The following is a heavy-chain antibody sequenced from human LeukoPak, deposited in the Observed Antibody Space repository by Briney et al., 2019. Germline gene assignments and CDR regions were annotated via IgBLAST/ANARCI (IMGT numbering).Heavy chain of an antibody. CDR3: ASSSAHCTNGVCYYNWFDP. J-gene: IGHJ5*02. CDR2: ISTYNGNT. Sequence: ASVKVSCKASGYTFTSHGISWVRQAPGQGLEWMGWISTYNGNTNYAQKFQGRVTITADKSTSTAYMELSSLRSEDTAVYYCASSSAHCTNGVCYYNWFDPWGQGTLVTVSS. D-gene: IGHD2-8*01. CDR1: GYTFTSHG. V-gene: IGHV1-18*01.